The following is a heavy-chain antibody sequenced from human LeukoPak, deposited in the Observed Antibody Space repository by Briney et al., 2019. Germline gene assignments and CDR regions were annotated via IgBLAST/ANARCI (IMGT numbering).Heavy chain of an antibody. D-gene: IGHD3-10*01. CDR2: IKQDGSEK. CDR1: EFTFSSYW. J-gene: IGHJ3*02. V-gene: IGHV3-7*03. CDR3: ARADGSGRTGAFDI. Sequence: AGTLTLSCAASEFTFSSYWMSWLRQAPGKGLEWVANIKQDGSEKYYVDSVKGRFTISRDNDKNSLYLQMNSLRAEDTALYYGARADGSGRTGAFDIWGQGTMVTVSS.